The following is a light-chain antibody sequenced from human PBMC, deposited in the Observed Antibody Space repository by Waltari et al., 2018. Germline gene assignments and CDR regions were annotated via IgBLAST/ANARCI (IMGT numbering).Light chain of an antibody. CDR2: GAS. V-gene: IGKV3-20*01. CDR1: QNVTRA. Sequence: EIVLTQSPGTLSLSPVESATLSCRTSQNVTRALAWYQQKPGQAPRLLIYGASNRATGIPDRFSGSGSGTDFSLTISSLEPEDFAVYYCQHYLRLPVTFGQGTKVEVK. J-gene: IGKJ1*01. CDR3: QHYLRLPVT.